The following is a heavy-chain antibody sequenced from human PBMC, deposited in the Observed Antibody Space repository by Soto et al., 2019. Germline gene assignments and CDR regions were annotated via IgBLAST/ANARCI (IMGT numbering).Heavy chain of an antibody. CDR1: GDSFSSDDYY. CDR3: ARVAGVAYCGGDCYHFDY. CDR2: ISYRVDT. J-gene: IGHJ4*02. V-gene: IGHV4-30-4*01. Sequence: QVQLQESGPGLVKPSQTLSLTCTVSGDSFSSDDYYWSWIRQPPGKGLEWIGYISYRVDTYYSPSLTRRVTMSIDTSKNQFSLSVSSVTAADTAVYYCARVAGVAYCGGDCYHFDYWGQGTLVTVSS. D-gene: IGHD2-21*02.